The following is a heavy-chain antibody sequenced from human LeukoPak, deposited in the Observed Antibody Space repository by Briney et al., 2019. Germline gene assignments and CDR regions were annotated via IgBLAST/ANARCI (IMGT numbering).Heavy chain of an antibody. CDR1: GGSISSSTSY. Sequence: PSETLSLTCTVSGGSISSSTSYWGWIRQPPGKGLEWIGSIYYSGSTNYNPSLKSRVTISVDTSKNQFSLKLSSVTAADTAVYYCARGGYDYVWGSSPFFDYWGQGTLVTVSS. J-gene: IGHJ4*02. CDR3: ARGGYDYVWGSSPFFDY. V-gene: IGHV4-39*07. CDR2: IYYSGST. D-gene: IGHD3-16*01.